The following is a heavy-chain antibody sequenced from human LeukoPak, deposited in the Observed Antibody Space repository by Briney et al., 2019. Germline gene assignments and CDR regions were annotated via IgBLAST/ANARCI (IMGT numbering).Heavy chain of an antibody. V-gene: IGHV3-30*18. CDR1: GFTFSSYG. D-gene: IGHD5-18*01. CDR3: AKQLWYYYGMDV. J-gene: IGHJ6*04. CDR2: ISHDGSNK. Sequence: PGGSLRLSCAASGFTFSSYGMHWVRQAPGKGLEWVAVISHDGSNKYYADSVKGRFTISRDNSKNTLYLQMNSLRAEDTAVYYCAKQLWYYYGMDVWGKGTTVTVSS.